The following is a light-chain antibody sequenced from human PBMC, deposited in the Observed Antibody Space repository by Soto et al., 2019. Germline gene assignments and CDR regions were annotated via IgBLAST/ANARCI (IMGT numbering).Light chain of an antibody. V-gene: IGLV1-40*01. J-gene: IGLJ2*01. Sequence: QSVLTQPPSVSGAPGQRVTIACTGSTSNIGAGYDVHWYRHLPGAAPKLLLSGHSHRPSGVPDRLSGSKSGTSASLAITGLQAEDEADYYCQSYDSGLVGLIFSAGTKLTVL. CDR1: TSNIGAGYD. CDR3: QSYDSGLVGLI. CDR2: GHS.